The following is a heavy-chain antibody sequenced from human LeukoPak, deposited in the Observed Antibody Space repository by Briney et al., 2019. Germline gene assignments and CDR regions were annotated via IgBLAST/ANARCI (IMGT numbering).Heavy chain of an antibody. CDR2: ISWNSGSI. CDR3: AKDPSPGFYDSSGYYLHYFDY. D-gene: IGHD3-22*01. CDR1: GFTFDDYA. V-gene: IGHV3-9*01. J-gene: IGHJ4*02. Sequence: PGGSLRLSCAASGFTFDDYAMHWVRQAPGKGLEWVSGISWNSGSIGYADSVKGRFTISRDNAKNSLYLQMNSLRAEDTALYYCAKDPSPGFYDSSGYYLHYFDYWAREPWSPSPQ.